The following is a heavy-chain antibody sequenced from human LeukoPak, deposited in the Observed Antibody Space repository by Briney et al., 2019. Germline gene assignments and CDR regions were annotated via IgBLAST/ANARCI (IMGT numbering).Heavy chain of an antibody. Sequence: GGSLRLSCAASGFTFSNYWMAWVRQAPGKGPEWVANINLDGSQKYYVDSVKGRFTISRDNSKNTLYLQMNSLRAEDTAVYYRAKAEDCSSPSCYFYGMDVWGQGTTVTVSS. D-gene: IGHD2-2*01. J-gene: IGHJ6*02. V-gene: IGHV3-7*03. CDR3: AKAEDCSSPSCYFYGMDV. CDR2: INLDGSQK. CDR1: GFTFSNYW.